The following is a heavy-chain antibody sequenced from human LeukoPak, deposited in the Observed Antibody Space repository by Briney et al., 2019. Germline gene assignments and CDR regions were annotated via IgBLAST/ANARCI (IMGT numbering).Heavy chain of an antibody. CDR1: GYTSTGYY. J-gene: IGHJ4*02. V-gene: IGHV1-2*06. CDR2: INPNSGDT. Sequence: ASVKVSCKASGYTSTGYYMHWVRQAPGQGLEWMGRINPNSGDTDHAQKFQGRVTMTRDTSISTAYMELSRLRSDDTAVYYCARGLQLWSSDYWGQGTLVTVSS. CDR3: ARGLQLWSSDY. D-gene: IGHD5-18*01.